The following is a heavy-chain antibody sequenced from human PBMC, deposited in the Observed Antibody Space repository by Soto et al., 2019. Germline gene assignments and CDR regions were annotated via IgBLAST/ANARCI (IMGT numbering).Heavy chain of an antibody. CDR3: AREAAAAGPFGYYYYYYMDV. J-gene: IGHJ6*03. CDR1: GFTFSSYG. CDR2: IWYDGSNK. Sequence: PGGSLRLSCAASGFTFSSYGMHWVRQAPGKGLEWVAVIWYDGSNKYYADSVKGRFTISRDNSKNTLYLQMNSLRAEDTAVYYCAREAAAAGPFGYYYYYYMDVWGKGTTVTVSS. V-gene: IGHV3-33*01. D-gene: IGHD6-13*01.